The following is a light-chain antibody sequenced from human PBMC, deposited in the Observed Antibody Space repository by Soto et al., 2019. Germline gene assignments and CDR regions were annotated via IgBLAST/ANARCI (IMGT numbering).Light chain of an antibody. J-gene: IGKJ4*01. CDR3: QQYNNWPPLT. V-gene: IGKV3-15*01. CDR2: DTS. CDR1: QTVSSN. Sequence: EIVMTQSPATLSVSPGEGATLSCRASQTVSSNLAWYQQKPGQAPRLLIYDTSTRATGIPARFSGSGSETEFTLTISSLQSADFAVYYCQQYNNWPPLTGGGGTKVHI.